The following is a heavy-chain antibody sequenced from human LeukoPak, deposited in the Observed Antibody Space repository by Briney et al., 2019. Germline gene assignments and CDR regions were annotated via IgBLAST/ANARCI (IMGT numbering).Heavy chain of an antibody. CDR1: GYIFTTYW. Sequence: GESLKISCKTSGYIFTTYWIGWVRQMPGKGLEWMGITDLGDSDTRYSPSFQGQVTISADKSISTAYLQWSSLKASDTAMYYCARRVLSDAFDIWGQGTMVTVSS. J-gene: IGHJ3*02. CDR3: ARRVLSDAFDI. CDR2: TDLGDSDT. V-gene: IGHV5-51*01.